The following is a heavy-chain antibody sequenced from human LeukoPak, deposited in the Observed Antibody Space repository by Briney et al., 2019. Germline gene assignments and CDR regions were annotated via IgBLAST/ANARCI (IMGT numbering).Heavy chain of an antibody. D-gene: IGHD3-3*01. CDR3: AKDHYWSIDY. CDR1: GFDFSSNW. CDR2: IKGDGIST. J-gene: IGHJ4*02. V-gene: IGHV3-74*01. Sequence: GGSLRLSCAASGFDFSSNWMHWVRHTPRQGLVWVSRIKGDGISTNYADSVKGRFTISRDIAKNTLYLQMNSLRAEDTGVYYCAKDHYWSIDYWGRGTLVTVSS.